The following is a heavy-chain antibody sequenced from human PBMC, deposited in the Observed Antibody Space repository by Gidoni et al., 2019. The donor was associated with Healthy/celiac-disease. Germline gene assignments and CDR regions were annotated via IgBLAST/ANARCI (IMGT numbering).Heavy chain of an antibody. D-gene: IGHD3-22*01. V-gene: IGHV3-23*01. CDR3: AKTMIVVVKGPSPFDI. CDR1: GFTFSSYA. CDR2: ISGSGGST. Sequence: EVQLLESGGGLVQPGGSLRLSCAASGFTFSSYAMSWVRQAPGKGLEWVSAISGSGGSTYYADSVKGRFTISRDNSKNTLYLQMNSLRAEDTAVYYCAKTMIVVVKGPSPFDIWGQGTMVTVSS. J-gene: IGHJ3*02.